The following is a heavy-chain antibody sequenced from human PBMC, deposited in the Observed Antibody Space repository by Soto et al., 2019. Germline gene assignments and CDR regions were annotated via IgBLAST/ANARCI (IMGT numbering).Heavy chain of an antibody. CDR2: IYPGDSDT. J-gene: IGHJ6*02. V-gene: IGHV5-51*01. CDR3: ARTPVAGKIRGCYYGMDV. D-gene: IGHD6-19*01. Sequence: GESLKISCKGSGYSFTSYWIGWVRQMPGKGLEWMGIIYPGDSDTRYSPPFQGQVTISADKSISTAYLQWSSLKASDTAMYYCARTPVAGKIRGCYYGMDVWGQGATVTVSS. CDR1: GYSFTSYW.